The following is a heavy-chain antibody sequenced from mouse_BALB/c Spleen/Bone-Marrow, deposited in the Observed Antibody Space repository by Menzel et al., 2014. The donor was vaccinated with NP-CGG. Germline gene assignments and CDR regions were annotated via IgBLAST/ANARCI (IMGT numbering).Heavy chain of an antibody. J-gene: IGHJ4*01. CDR2: IWGDGTT. V-gene: IGHV2-6-7*01. Sequence: VMLVESGPGLVAPSQSLSITCTVSGSSLTGFGINWIRQPPGKGLEWLGMIWGDGTTDYNSALKSRLSINKDNSKSQVFLKMNSLQAGDTARYYCAREKYGNYYAMDYWGQGTSVTVSS. CDR1: GSSLTGFG. D-gene: IGHD2-10*02. CDR3: AREKYGNYYAMDY.